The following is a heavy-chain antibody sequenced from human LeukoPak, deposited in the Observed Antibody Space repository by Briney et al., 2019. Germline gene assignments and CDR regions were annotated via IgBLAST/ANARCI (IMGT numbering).Heavy chain of an antibody. J-gene: IGHJ4*02. Sequence: PSETLSLTCAVYGGSFSGYYWSWIRQPPGKGLEWIGEINHSGSTNYNPSLKSRVTISVDTSKNQFSLKLSSVTAADTAVYYCARLHPFSGKGDYWGQGTLVTVSS. CDR1: GGSFSGYY. CDR3: ARLHPFSGKGDY. D-gene: IGHD3-10*01. CDR2: INHSGST. V-gene: IGHV4-34*01.